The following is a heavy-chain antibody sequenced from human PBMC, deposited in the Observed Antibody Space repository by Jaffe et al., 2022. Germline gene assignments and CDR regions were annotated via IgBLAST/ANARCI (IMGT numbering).Heavy chain of an antibody. CDR3: AKARSTAMAYFDY. J-gene: IGHJ4*02. CDR1: GFTFDDYA. V-gene: IGHV3-9*01. Sequence: EVQLVESGGGLVQPGRSLRLSCAASGFTFDDYAMHWVRQAPGKGLEWVSGISWNSGSIGYADSVKGRFTISRDNAKNSLYLQMNSLRAEDTALYYCAKARSTAMAYFDYWGQGTLVTVSS. D-gene: IGHD5-18*01. CDR2: ISWNSGSI.